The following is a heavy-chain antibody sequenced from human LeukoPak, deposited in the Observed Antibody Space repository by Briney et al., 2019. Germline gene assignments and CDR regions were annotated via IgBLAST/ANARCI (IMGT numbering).Heavy chain of an antibody. CDR3: ARDWIVVVPAAKVLTATFDP. D-gene: IGHD2-2*01. CDR2: ISSSSSYI. CDR1: GFTFSSYS. V-gene: IGHV3-21*01. J-gene: IGHJ5*02. Sequence: GGSLRLSCAASGFTFSSYSMNWVRQAPGKGLEWVSSISSSSSYIYYADSVKGRFTISRDNAKNSLYLQMNSLRAEDTAVYYCARDWIVVVPAAKVLTATFDPWGQGTLVTVSS.